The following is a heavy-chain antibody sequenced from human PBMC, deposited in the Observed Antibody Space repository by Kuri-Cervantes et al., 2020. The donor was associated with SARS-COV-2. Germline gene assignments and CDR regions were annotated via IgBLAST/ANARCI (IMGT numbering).Heavy chain of an antibody. V-gene: IGHV3-21*01. J-gene: IGHJ6*02. Sequence: GGSLRLSCAASGFTFSSYSMNWVRQAPGKGLEWVSSISSSSSYIYYADSVKGRFTISRDNAKNSLYLQMNSLRAEDTAVYYCARGGLGGRLVDGMDVWGQGPRSPSP. CDR2: ISSSSSYI. CDR1: GFTFSSYS. CDR3: ARGGLGGRLVDGMDV. D-gene: IGHD1-26*01.